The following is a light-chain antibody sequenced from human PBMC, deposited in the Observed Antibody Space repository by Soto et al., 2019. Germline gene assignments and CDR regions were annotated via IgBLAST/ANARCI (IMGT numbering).Light chain of an antibody. Sequence: QSALTQPPSVSGSSGQSVTISCTGTSSDIGYHNRVSWYQQPPGTAPKLMIYEVSTRYSGVPDRFSGSKSGNTASLTISGLQAEDEADYYCSSFASSATLVFGGGTKLTVL. V-gene: IGLV2-18*02. CDR1: SSDIGYHNR. CDR3: SSFASSATLV. J-gene: IGLJ3*02. CDR2: EVS.